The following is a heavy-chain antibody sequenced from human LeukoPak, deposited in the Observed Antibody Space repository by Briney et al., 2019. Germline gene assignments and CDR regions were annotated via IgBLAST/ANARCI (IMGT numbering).Heavy chain of an antibody. V-gene: IGHV4-61*02. CDR3: ARREVDILTGYFGGWDY. CDR1: GGSISSGSYY. D-gene: IGHD3-9*01. Sequence: SETLSLTCTVSGGSISSGSYYWSWIRQPAGKGLEWIGRIYTSGSTNYNPSLKSRVTISVDTSKNQFSLKLSSVTAADTAVYYCARREVDILTGYFGGWDYWGQGTLVTVSS. J-gene: IGHJ4*02. CDR2: IYTSGST.